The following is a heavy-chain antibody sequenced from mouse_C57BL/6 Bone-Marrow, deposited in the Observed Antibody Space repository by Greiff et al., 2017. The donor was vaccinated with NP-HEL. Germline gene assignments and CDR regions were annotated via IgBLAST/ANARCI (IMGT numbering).Heavy chain of an antibody. V-gene: IGHV1-82*01. CDR1: GYAFSSSW. Sequence: VQLQESGPELVKPGASVKISCKASGYAFSSSWLHWVKQRPGPGLEWLGRIYPGDGDTNYNGKFKGKATLTADKASSTAYMQLSSLTSEDSAVYFCALLGRGMDYWGQGTSVTVSS. CDR2: IYPGDGDT. D-gene: IGHD4-1*01. CDR3: ALLGRGMDY. J-gene: IGHJ4*01.